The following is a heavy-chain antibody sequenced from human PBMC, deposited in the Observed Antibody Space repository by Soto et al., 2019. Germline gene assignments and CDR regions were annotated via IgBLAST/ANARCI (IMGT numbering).Heavy chain of an antibody. Sequence: ASVKVSCKVSGYTLTELSMHWVRQAPGKGLEWMGGFDPEDGETIYAQKFQGKVTMTEDTSTDTAYMELSSLRSEDTAVYYCAPDRDTYHADSSASGLDVWGQGTTVTVSS. CDR3: APDRDTYHADSSASGLDV. J-gene: IGHJ6*02. D-gene: IGHD3-22*01. CDR1: GYTLTELS. V-gene: IGHV1-24*01. CDR2: FDPEDGET.